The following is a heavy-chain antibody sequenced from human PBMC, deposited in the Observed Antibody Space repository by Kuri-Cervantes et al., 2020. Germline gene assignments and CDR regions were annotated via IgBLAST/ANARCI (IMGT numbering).Heavy chain of an antibody. D-gene: IGHD6-19*01. V-gene: IGHV1-69*13. Sequence: SVKVSCQASGGTLSSYAISWVRQAPGQGLEWMGGIIPIFGTANYAQKFQGRVTLTADESTSTAYMELSSLRSEDTDVYYCARDVLGAAVASRAFDIWGQETMVTVSS. CDR3: ARDVLGAAVASRAFDI. CDR2: IIPIFGTA. J-gene: IGHJ3*02. CDR1: GGTLSSYA.